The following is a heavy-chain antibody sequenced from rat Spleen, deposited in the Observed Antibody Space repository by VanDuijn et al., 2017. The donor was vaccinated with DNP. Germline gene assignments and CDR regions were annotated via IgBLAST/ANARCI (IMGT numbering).Heavy chain of an antibody. CDR1: GFSLTTYS. CDR2: MSNGGNT. D-gene: IGHD1-12*02. CDR3: ARSDYSDDSYYYGYFDY. J-gene: IGHJ2*01. V-gene: IGHV2-6*01. Sequence: QVQLKESGPGLVQPSQTLSLTCTVSGFSLTTYSVAWVRQPPGKSLEWIAAMSNGGNTYYNSVLKSRLSISRDTSKSQVFLKMNSLQTEDTAMYFCARSDYSDDSYYYGYFDYWGQGVMVTVSS.